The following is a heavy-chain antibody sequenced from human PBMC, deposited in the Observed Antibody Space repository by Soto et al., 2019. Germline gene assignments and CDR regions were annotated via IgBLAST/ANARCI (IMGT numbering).Heavy chain of an antibody. V-gene: IGHV3-53*02. Sequence: EVQLVETGGGLMQPGGSLRLSCAASGFDVSRTYMSWGRQAPGKGLEWVSVFYSGGSRYYADSVKGRFTVPRDSSKNAMYLESENLRADDTAVYYCARVSGGSWGYFDTWGQGPLVTVSS. CDR1: GFDVSRTY. J-gene: IGHJ4*02. CDR2: FYSGGSR. CDR3: ARVSGGSWGYFDT. D-gene: IGHD3-16*01.